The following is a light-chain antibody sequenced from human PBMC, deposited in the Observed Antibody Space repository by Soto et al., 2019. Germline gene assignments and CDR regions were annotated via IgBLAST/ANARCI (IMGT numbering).Light chain of an antibody. J-gene: IGKJ4*01. CDR2: KAS. CDR1: QSISPW. CDR3: QQYERYPMT. Sequence: DSQMTQFPSTLSASVGDRVTITCRASQSISPWLAWYQQKPGKAPKILISKASTLQSGVPPRFSGSGSGTEFTLTISSLQPEDFATYYCQQYERYPMTFGGGTKVEIK. V-gene: IGKV1-5*03.